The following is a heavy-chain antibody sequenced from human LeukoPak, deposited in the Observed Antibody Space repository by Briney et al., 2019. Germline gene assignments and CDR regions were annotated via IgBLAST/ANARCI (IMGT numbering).Heavy chain of an antibody. CDR1: GGSISSYY. D-gene: IGHD2-2*01. V-gene: IGHV4-4*07. CDR3: ARERVEGVVPAAIFPFDY. Sequence: PSETLSLTCTVSGGSISSYYWSWIRQPAGKGLEWIGRIYTSGSTNYNPSLKSRVTMSVDTSKNQFSLKLSSVTAADTAVYYCARERVEGVVPAAIFPFDYWGQGTLVTVSS. J-gene: IGHJ4*02. CDR2: IYTSGST.